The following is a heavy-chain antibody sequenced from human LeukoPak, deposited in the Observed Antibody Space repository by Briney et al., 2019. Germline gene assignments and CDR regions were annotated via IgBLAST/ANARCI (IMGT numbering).Heavy chain of an antibody. CDR2: IYYSGST. CDR3: ARDSDYAFDY. CDR1: GGSISSSSYY. D-gene: IGHD4-17*01. Sequence: PSETLSLTCTVSGGSISSSSYYWGWIRQPPGKGLEWIGSIYYSGSTYYNPSLKSRVTISVDTSKNQFSLKLSSVTAADTAVYYCARDSDYAFDYWGQGTLVTVSS. J-gene: IGHJ4*02. V-gene: IGHV4-39*02.